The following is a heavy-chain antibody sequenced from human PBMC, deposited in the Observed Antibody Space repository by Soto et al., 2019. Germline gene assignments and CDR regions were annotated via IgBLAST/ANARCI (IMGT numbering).Heavy chain of an antibody. D-gene: IGHD2-21*01. CDR2: ISWNSGSI. J-gene: IGHJ4*02. V-gene: IGHV3-9*01. Sequence: EVQLVESGGGLVQPGRSLRLSCAASGFTFDDYAMHWVRQAPGKGLGWVSGISWNSGSIGYADSVKGRFTISRDNAKNSLYLQMNSLRAEDTALYYCAKGIIAVIPYYFDYWGQGTLVTVSS. CDR3: AKGIIAVIPYYFDY. CDR1: GFTFDDYA.